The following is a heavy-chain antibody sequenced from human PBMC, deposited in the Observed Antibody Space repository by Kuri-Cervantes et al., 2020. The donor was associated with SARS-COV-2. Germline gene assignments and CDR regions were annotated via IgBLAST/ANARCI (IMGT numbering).Heavy chain of an antibody. Sequence: GGSLRLSCAASGFTFSDYYMSWIRQAPGKGLEWVSYISSSSSYTNYADSVKGRFTISRDNSKNTLYLQMNSLRAEDTAVYYCAKVEGYSYPNWFDPWGQGTLVTVSS. V-gene: IGHV3-11*05. CDR1: GFTFSDYY. J-gene: IGHJ5*02. CDR2: ISSSSSYT. D-gene: IGHD5-18*01. CDR3: AKVEGYSYPNWFDP.